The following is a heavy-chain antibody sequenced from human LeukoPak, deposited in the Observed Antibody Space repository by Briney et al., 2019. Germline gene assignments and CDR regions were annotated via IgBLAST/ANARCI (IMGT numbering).Heavy chain of an antibody. CDR2: INPNSGGT. J-gene: IGHJ4*02. D-gene: IGHD2-2*01. Sequence: ASVKVSCKASGYTFTGYYMHWVRQAPGQGLEWMGWINPNSGGTNYAQKFQGRVTMTRDTSISTAYMELSRLRSDDTAVYYCARGATVVVPAANDYWGQGTLVTVSS. CDR3: ARGATVVVPAANDY. V-gene: IGHV1-2*02. CDR1: GYTFTGYY.